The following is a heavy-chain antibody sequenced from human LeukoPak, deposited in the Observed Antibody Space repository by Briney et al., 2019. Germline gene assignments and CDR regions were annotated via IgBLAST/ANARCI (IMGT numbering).Heavy chain of an antibody. J-gene: IGHJ4*02. D-gene: IGHD3-22*01. CDR2: IKSKTDGGTT. CDR3: TTMPFYDSSGYYYGYY. Sequence: GGSLRLSCAASGFTFSSYSMNWVRQAPGKGLEWVGRIKSKTDGGTTDYAAPMKGRFTISRDDSRNTLYLQMHSLKTEDTAVYYCTTMPFYDSSGYYYGYYWGQGTLVTVSS. CDR1: GFTFSSYS. V-gene: IGHV3-15*01.